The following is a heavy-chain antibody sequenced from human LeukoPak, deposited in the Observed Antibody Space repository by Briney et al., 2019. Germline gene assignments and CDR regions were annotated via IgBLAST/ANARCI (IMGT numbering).Heavy chain of an antibody. J-gene: IGHJ4*02. CDR3: AKDLRTWYFDY. V-gene: IGHV3-23*01. D-gene: IGHD3/OR15-3a*01. Sequence: GGSLRLSCAASGFTFSNFAMTWVRQAPGRGLEWVSAIRGSGADTYYADSVKGRFTISRDNSKNTLYLQMNSLRAEDTAVYYCAKDLRTWYFDYWGQGNRVTVSS. CDR1: GFTFSNFA. CDR2: IRGSGADT.